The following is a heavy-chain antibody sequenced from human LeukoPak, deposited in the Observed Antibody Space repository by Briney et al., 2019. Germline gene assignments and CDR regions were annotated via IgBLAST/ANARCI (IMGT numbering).Heavy chain of an antibody. CDR2: INPNSGGT. Sequence: ASLKVSCTDPGYTSTGYYIRLEREAPGQGLEWMGWINPNSGGTNYAQTFQGTGTNSRDTSISTGYMEMSRLRSDDTAVYYCARGDSSGYDYRWFDECGQGTMVTVSS. V-gene: IGHV1-2*02. CDR1: GYTSTGYY. J-gene: IGHJ3*01. CDR3: ARGDSSGYDYRWFDE. D-gene: IGHD3-22*01.